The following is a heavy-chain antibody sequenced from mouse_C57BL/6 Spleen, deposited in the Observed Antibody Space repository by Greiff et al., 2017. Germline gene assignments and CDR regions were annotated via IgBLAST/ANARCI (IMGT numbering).Heavy chain of an antibody. J-gene: IGHJ4*01. CDR2: IDPSDSYT. V-gene: IGHV1-59*01. CDR3: ASNYRSAMDY. Sequence: VQLQQPGAELVRPGTSVKLSCKASGYTFTSYWMHWVKQRPGQGLEWIGVIDPSDSYTNYNQKFKGKATLTVDTSSSTAYMQLSSLTSEDSAVYYCASNYRSAMDYWGQGTSVTVSS. CDR1: GYTFTSYW. D-gene: IGHD2-1*01.